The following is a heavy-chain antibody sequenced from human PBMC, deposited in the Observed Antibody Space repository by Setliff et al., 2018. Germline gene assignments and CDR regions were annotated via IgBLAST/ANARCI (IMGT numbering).Heavy chain of an antibody. D-gene: IGHD2-8*02. Sequence: SETLSLTCTVSGGSISSGDYYWSWIRQPPGKGLEWIGYIYYSGSTNYNPSLKSRVTISVGTSKNQFSLKLNSVTAADTAVYYCARDTDGPPYFDYWGQGTLVTVSS. V-gene: IGHV4-61*08. CDR2: IYYSGST. J-gene: IGHJ4*02. CDR3: ARDTDGPPYFDY. CDR1: GGSISSGDYY.